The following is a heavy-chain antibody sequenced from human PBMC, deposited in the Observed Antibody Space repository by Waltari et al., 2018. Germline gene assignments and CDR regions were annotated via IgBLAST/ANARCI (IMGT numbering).Heavy chain of an antibody. CDR3: ARSSRYCTGGVCYPGGWFDP. CDR2: INHSGST. D-gene: IGHD2-8*02. V-gene: IGHV4-34*01. Sequence: QVQLQQWGAGLLKPSETLSLICAVYGGSFSGYYWSWIRQPPGKGLEWNGEINHSGSTNYNPSLKSRVTISVDTSKNQFSLKLSSVTAADTAVYYCARSSRYCTGGVCYPGGWFDPWGQGTLVTVSS. J-gene: IGHJ5*02. CDR1: GGSFSGYY.